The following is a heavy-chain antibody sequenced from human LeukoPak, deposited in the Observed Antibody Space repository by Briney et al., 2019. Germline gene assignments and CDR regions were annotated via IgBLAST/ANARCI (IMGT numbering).Heavy chain of an antibody. V-gene: IGHV4-34*01. D-gene: IGHD2-21*02. CDR1: GGSFSGYY. J-gene: IGHJ4*02. Sequence: SETLSLTCAVYGGSFSGYYWSWIRQPPGKGLEWIGEINHSGSTNYNPSLKSRVTISVDTSKNQSSLKLSSVTAADTAVYYCARLPGLYCGGDCYFDYWGQGTLVTVSS. CDR3: ARLPGLYCGGDCYFDY. CDR2: INHSGST.